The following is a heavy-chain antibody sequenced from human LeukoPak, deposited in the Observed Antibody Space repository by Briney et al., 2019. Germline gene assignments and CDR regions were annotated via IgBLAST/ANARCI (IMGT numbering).Heavy chain of an antibody. V-gene: IGHV3-53*01. J-gene: IGHJ4*02. Sequence: SGGSLRLSCAASGFTVSSNYMSWVRQAPGRGLEWVSVIYSGGSTYYADSVKGRFTISRDNSKNTLYLQMNSLRAEDTAVYYCARETNSPAAGFDYWGQGTLVTVSS. CDR3: ARETNSPAAGFDY. D-gene: IGHD6-13*01. CDR1: GFTVSSNY. CDR2: IYSGGST.